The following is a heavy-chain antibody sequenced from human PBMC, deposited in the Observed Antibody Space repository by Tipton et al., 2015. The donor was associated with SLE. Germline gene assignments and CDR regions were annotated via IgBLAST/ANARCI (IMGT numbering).Heavy chain of an antibody. CDR1: GLTFDDYA. Sequence: SLRLSCVASGLTFDDYAMHWVRQAPGKGLEWVSLITGDGSTIYYADSVKGRFTTSRDNSKNSLYLQMNSLRSEDTALYYCAKDSLYGDYVFDYWGQGTLVTVSS. V-gene: IGHV3-43*02. D-gene: IGHD4-17*01. CDR3: AKDSLYGDYVFDY. J-gene: IGHJ4*02. CDR2: ITGDGSTI.